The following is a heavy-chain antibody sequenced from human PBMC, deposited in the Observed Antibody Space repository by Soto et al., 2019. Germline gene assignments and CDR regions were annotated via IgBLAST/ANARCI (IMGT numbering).Heavy chain of an antibody. Sequence: SETMSLTCAAYGGSFSGYYWSCIRQPPGKRLEWIGEINHSGSTNYNPSLKSRVTISVDTSKNQFSLKLSSVTAADTAVHYCARGRYNYYYYGIGVWGQLXTVTVYS. CDR1: GGSFSGYY. J-gene: IGHJ6*02. V-gene: IGHV4-34*01. CDR2: INHSGST. CDR3: ARGRYNYYYYGIGV. D-gene: IGHD1-1*01.